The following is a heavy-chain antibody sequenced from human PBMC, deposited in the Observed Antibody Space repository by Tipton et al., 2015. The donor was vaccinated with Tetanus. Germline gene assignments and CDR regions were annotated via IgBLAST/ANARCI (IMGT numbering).Heavy chain of an antibody. CDR3: ARHNSGYFTFFDY. Sequence: TLSLTCTVSGVSIADNSNYWGWIRQPPGKGLEWIGSIYFSGDTYSNPSLESRVTMSVDTSRNQFSLRLSSVTAADTAVYYCARHNSGYFTFFDYWGQGTLVTVSS. D-gene: IGHD3-3*01. CDR2: IYFSGDT. CDR1: GVSIADNSNY. J-gene: IGHJ4*02. V-gene: IGHV4-39*01.